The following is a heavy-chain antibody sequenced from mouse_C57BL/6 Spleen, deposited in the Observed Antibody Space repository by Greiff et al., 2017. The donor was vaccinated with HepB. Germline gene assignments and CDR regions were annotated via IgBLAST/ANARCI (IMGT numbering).Heavy chain of an antibody. J-gene: IGHJ3*01. CDR3: ARGESWDAWFAY. D-gene: IGHD4-1*01. V-gene: IGHV3-6*01. Sequence: DVKLQESGPGLVKPSQSLSLTCSVTGYSITSGYYWNWIRQFPGNKLEWMGYISYDGSNNYNPSLKNRISITRDTSKNPFFLKLNSVTTEDTATYYCARGESWDAWFAYWGQGTLVTVSA. CDR1: GYSITSGYY. CDR2: ISYDGSN.